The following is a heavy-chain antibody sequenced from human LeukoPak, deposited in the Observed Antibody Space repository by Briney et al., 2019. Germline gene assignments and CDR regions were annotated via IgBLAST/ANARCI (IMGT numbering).Heavy chain of an antibody. CDR3: ARRRGIVVVTLSSTGSYYFDY. CDR1: GGSFSGYY. D-gene: IGHD3-22*01. Sequence: SETLSLTCAVYGGSFSGYYWSWIRQPPGKGLEWIGEINHSGSTNYNPSLKSRVTISVDTSKNQFSLKLSSVTAADTAVYYCARRRGIVVVTLSSTGSYYFDYWGQGTLVTVSS. J-gene: IGHJ4*02. CDR2: INHSGST. V-gene: IGHV4-34*01.